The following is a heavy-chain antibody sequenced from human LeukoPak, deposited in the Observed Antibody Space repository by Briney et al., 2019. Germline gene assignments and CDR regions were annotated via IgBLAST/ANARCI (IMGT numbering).Heavy chain of an antibody. CDR3: TTVRFDWNYVWFDP. V-gene: IGHV3-15*01. D-gene: IGHD1-7*01. CDR1: GFTFSNAW. Sequence: GGSLRLSCAASGFTFSNAWMSWVRQAPGKGLEWVARIKSKTDGGTTEHAAPVKGRFTISRDDSKNMLYLQMNNLKTEDTAVYYCTTVRFDWNYVWFDPWGQGTLVTVSS. J-gene: IGHJ5*02. CDR2: IKSKTDGGTT.